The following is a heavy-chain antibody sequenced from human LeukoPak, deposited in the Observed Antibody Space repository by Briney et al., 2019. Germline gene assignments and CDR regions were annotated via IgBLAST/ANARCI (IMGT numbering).Heavy chain of an antibody. CDR1: GFIFSGQS. J-gene: IGHJ5*02. D-gene: IGHD6-13*01. Sequence: GGSLRLSCAAAGFIFSGQSMKWVRQAPGKERGWVSYIKSASATKVYADSVKGRFTISRDNTKALLYLQMICLSAEDTAISYCARGVGSSRWSTNRFDPWGPGILVTVSP. CDR2: IKSASATK. CDR3: ARGVGSSRWSTNRFDP. V-gene: IGHV3-48*01.